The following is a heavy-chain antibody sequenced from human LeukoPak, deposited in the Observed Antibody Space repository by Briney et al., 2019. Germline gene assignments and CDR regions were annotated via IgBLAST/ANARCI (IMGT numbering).Heavy chain of an antibody. CDR2: IYTSGRV. V-gene: IGHV4-4*07. CDR1: GASIKSYH. CDR3: AALHYFGHGATRT. J-gene: IGHJ5*02. Sequence: SGTLSLTCSVSGASIKSYHWSWIRQSAGKGLEWIGRIYTSGRVDHNPSLENRVSMSVDMSRNELLLELDSVTAADTGVYYCAALHYFGHGATRTWGQGTLVTVSS. D-gene: IGHD2/OR15-2a*01.